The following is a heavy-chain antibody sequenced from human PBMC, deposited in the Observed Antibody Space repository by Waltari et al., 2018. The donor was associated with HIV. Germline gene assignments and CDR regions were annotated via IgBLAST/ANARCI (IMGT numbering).Heavy chain of an antibody. CDR3: ADQTNFHY. D-gene: IGHD2-2*01. J-gene: IGHJ4*02. CDR2: IRSKAYGGTK. V-gene: IGHV3-49*04. CDR1: GFTFGDCS. Sequence: EAQLVESGGGLVQPGRSLTPACTALGFTFGDCSMSLGRQAPGKGLEWIGFIRSKAYGGTKEYAASVKGRFIISRDDSKGIAFLQMNSLIIEDTAVYYCADQTNFHYWGQGTLVTVSS.